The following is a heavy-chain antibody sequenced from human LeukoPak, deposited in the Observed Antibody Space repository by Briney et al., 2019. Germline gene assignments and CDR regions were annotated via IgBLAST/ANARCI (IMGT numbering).Heavy chain of an antibody. J-gene: IGHJ3*02. D-gene: IGHD6-19*01. CDR2: IWCDGRNK. CDR3: ARGYSSGWYSGFDI. CDR1: GFTFSSDV. Sequence: AGRSLRLSCAASGFTFSSDVMHWVRQAPGKGLEWVAVIWCDGRNKYYADSVKGRFTISRDNSKNTLYLQMNSLRAEDTAVYYCARGYSSGWYSGFDIWGQGTMVTVSS. V-gene: IGHV3-33*01.